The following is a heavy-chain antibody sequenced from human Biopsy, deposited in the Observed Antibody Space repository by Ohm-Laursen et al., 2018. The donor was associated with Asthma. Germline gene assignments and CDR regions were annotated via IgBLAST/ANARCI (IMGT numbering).Heavy chain of an antibody. J-gene: IGHJ4*02. CDR1: GFTFSSYG. Sequence: LRLSCAAPGFTFSSYGMYWVRQAPGKGLEWVSYISSSSTIYYADSVKGRFTIPRDNAKNSLYLQMNSLRGEDTAVYYCARFKRGYSYGYAGVFDYWGQGTLVTVSS. V-gene: IGHV3-48*01. CDR2: ISSSSTI. CDR3: ARFKRGYSYGYAGVFDY. D-gene: IGHD5-18*01.